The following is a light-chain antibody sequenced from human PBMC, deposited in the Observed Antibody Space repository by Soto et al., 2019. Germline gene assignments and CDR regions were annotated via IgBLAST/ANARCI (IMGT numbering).Light chain of an antibody. V-gene: IGKV3-11*01. J-gene: IGKJ1*01. CDR1: QSVAKY. Sequence: EIVMTQSPATLSVSPGERATLSCRASQSVAKYLVWYQQKPGQSPRLLIYETSERASGVPARFSGSGSGTDFTITISSLEPEDFASYYCQQRVSGPWTFGQGTRVEF. CDR2: ETS. CDR3: QQRVSGPWT.